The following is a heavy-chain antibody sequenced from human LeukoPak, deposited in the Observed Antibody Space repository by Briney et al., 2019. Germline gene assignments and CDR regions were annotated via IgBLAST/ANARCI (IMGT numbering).Heavy chain of an antibody. J-gene: IGHJ6*02. Sequence: ASVKVSCKASGYTFTGYCMHWVRQAPGQGLEWMGWINPNSGGTNYAQKFQGRVTMTRDTSISTAYMELSRLRSDDTAVYYCAREGGSYDGDDYYYGMDVWGQGTAVTVSS. CDR3: AREGGSYDGDDYYYGMDV. CDR2: INPNSGGT. D-gene: IGHD1-26*01. CDR1: GYTFTGYC. V-gene: IGHV1-2*02.